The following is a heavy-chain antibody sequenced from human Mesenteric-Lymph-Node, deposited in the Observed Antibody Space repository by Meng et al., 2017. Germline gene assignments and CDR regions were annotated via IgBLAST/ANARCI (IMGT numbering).Heavy chain of an antibody. Sequence: GESLKISCTASGFTLSSFGMHWVRQAPGKGLEWVAVIWYDGSNKYYVDSVKGRFTISRDNSKNTLYLEMNNLRAEDTAVYYCARWLYDYWGQGTLVTVSS. CDR2: IWYDGSNK. D-gene: IGHD5-12*01. V-gene: IGHV3-33*01. J-gene: IGHJ4*02. CDR3: ARWLYDY. CDR1: GFTLSSFG.